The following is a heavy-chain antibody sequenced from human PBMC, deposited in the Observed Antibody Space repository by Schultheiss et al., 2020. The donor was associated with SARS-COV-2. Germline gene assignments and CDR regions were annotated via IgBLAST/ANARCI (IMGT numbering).Heavy chain of an antibody. CDR2: ISYDGSNK. J-gene: IGHJ6*02. CDR3: AKDLGPPLGYYYGMDV. Sequence: GGSLRLSCAASGFTVSSNYMSWVRQAPGKGLEWVAVISYDGSNKYYADSVKGRFTISRDNSKNTLYLQMNSLRAEDTAVYYCAKDLGPPLGYYYGMDVWGQGTTVTVSS. CDR1: GFTVSSNY. D-gene: IGHD3-16*01. V-gene: IGHV3-30*18.